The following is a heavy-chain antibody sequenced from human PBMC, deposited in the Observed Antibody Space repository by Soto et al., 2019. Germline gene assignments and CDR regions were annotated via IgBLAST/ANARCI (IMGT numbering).Heavy chain of an antibody. CDR1: GFNFDLSA. V-gene: IGHV3-73*01. CDR3: TIPIALHDY. D-gene: IGHD2-15*01. CDR2: IRSKANIYAT. J-gene: IGHJ4*02. Sequence: LRLSSACSGFNFDLSARRWVRQASGKGLEWVGRIRSKANIYATAYAASVKGRFTISRDDSKNTAYPQMNSLKTEDTAVYYCTIPIALHDYWGQGTMVTGSS.